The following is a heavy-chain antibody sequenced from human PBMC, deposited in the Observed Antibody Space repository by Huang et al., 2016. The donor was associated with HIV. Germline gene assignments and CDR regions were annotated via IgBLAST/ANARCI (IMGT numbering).Heavy chain of an antibody. Sequence: QVQLVQSGAEVKKPGASVKVSCKASGYTFTSNHIHWVRQAPGRGLEWMGKSNPRGGTTGYGQKFQGRVTMTRDTSTTTVYMVVSSLGSEDTAVYYCAKAGSGWSLMGDALDVWGQGTMVTVSS. CDR2: SNPRGGTT. J-gene: IGHJ3*01. CDR1: GYTFTSNH. D-gene: IGHD6-19*01. V-gene: IGHV1-46*03. CDR3: AKAGSGWSLMGDALDV.